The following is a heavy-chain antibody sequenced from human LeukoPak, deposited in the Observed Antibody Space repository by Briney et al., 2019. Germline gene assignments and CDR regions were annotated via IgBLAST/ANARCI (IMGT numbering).Heavy chain of an antibody. CDR3: ARDLRGAVAAAGTINDEIDY. J-gene: IGHJ4*02. V-gene: IGHV1-46*01. CDR2: INPSGGNT. D-gene: IGHD6-13*01. CDR1: GYTFTSYY. Sequence: ASVKVSCKASGYTFTSYYMHWVRQAPGQGLEWMGLINPSGGNTRYAQKFQGRVTMTRDTSTSTVYMELSSLRSEDTAVCYCARDLRGAVAAAGTINDEIDYWGQGTLVTVSS.